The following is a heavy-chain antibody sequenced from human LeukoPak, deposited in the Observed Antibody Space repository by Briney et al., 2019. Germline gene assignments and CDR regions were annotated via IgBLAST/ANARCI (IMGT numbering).Heavy chain of an antibody. CDR2: IYYSGST. J-gene: IGHJ4*02. D-gene: IGHD4-17*01. V-gene: IGHV4-39*07. CDR3: ARDPHHDEYGDEGFDY. Sequence: PSETLSLTCTVSGGSISSSSHYWGWIRQPPGKGLEWIGSIYYSGSTYYNPSLKSRVTISVDTSKNQFSLNLSSVTAADTAVYYCARDPHHDEYGDEGFDYWGQGTLVTVSS. CDR1: GGSISSSSHY.